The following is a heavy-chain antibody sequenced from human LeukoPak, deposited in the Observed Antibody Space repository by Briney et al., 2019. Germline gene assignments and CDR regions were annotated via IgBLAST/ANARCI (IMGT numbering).Heavy chain of an antibody. CDR1: GDSISSYY. CDR3: ARLHYGGNYGYYYYYMGV. V-gene: IGHV4-4*07. CDR2: IYTSGST. Sequence: SETLSLTCTVSGDSISSYYWSWIRQPAGKGLEWIGRIYTSGSTNYNPSLKSRVTISVDTSKNQFSLKLGSVTAADTAVYYCARLHYGGNYGYYYYYMGVWGKGTTVTISS. D-gene: IGHD4-23*01. J-gene: IGHJ6*03.